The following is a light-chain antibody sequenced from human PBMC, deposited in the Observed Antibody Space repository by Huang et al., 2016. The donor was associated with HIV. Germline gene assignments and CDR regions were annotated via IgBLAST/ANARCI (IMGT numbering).Light chain of an antibody. CDR1: QSVRSY. J-gene: IGKJ3*01. CDR3: QQRSNWPT. V-gene: IGKV3-11*01. Sequence: EIVLTQSPATLSLSPGERATLSCRASQSVRSYLAWYQQKPGQAPRLLIYDASNRATGIPARFGGSGYGTDFTLTISSLEPEDFAVYYGQQRSNWPTFGPGTKVDIK. CDR2: DAS.